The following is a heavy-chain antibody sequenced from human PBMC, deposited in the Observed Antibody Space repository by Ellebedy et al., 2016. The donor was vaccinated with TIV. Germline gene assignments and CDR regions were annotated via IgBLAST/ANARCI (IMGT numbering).Heavy chain of an antibody. Sequence: AASVKVSCKAPDYQLTSQHFSWVRQAPGQGLEWIGWMNPYSGHTQFAGSLQGRLTITIDKSTSTLYMELRSLKSDDTAVYYCARVNGNDFVYWGQGTLVTVSS. D-gene: IGHD1-1*01. CDR1: DYQLTSQH. CDR2: MNPYSGHT. CDR3: ARVNGNDFVY. V-gene: IGHV1-18*01. J-gene: IGHJ4*02.